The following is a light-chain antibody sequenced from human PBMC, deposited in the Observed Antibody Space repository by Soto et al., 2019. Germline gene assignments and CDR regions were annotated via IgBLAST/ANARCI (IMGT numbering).Light chain of an antibody. J-gene: IGLJ2*01. V-gene: IGLV2-8*01. CDR3: SSYAGSNNLV. CDR2: EVT. CDR1: SGDVGGHNY. Sequence: QSALTQPPSVSGSPGQSVAISCTGTSGDVGGHNYVSWYQHHPGKAPKLMIYEVTKRPSGVPDRFSGSKSGNTASLTVSGLQADDEADSYCSSYAGSNNLVFGGGTKLTVL.